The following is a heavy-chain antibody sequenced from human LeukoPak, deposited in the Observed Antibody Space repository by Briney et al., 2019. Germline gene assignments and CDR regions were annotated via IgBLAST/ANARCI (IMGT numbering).Heavy chain of an antibody. V-gene: IGHV4-4*07. CDR3: AREGSPFVVVPAAMFSYYYYGMDV. J-gene: IGHJ6*02. Sequence: SETLSLTCPVSGGSISSYYWSWIRQPAGKGLEWIGRIYTSGSTNYNPSLKSRVTMSVDTSKNQFSLKLSSVTAADTAVYYCAREGSPFVVVPAAMFSYYYYGMDVWGQGTTVTVSS. D-gene: IGHD2-2*01. CDR2: IYTSGST. CDR1: GGSISSYY.